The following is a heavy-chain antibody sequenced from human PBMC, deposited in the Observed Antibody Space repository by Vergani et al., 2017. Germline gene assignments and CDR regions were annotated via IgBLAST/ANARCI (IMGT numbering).Heavy chain of an antibody. Sequence: EVQLVESGGDLVQPGGSLRLSCAASGFAFSRYAMSWVRQAPGKGLEWVSGLTASGSGISYADSVRGRFTISRDNSKNTLFLQMDSLRAEDTAVYYCAKSGWLQHFGAHYFDSWGQGILVTVSS. CDR2: LTASGSGI. D-gene: IGHD5-24*01. CDR1: GFAFSRYA. J-gene: IGHJ4*02. CDR3: AKSGWLQHFGAHYFDS. V-gene: IGHV3-23*04.